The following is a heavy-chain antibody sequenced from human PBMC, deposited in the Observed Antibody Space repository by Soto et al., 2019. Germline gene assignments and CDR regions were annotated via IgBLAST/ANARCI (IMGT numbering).Heavy chain of an antibody. CDR1: GFTFSSYA. CDR3: AKEGYYGLFFMDV. D-gene: IGHD3-10*01. V-gene: IGHV3-23*01. J-gene: IGHJ6*02. Sequence: GGSLRLSCAASGFTFSSYAMSWVPQGSGKGMEWVSAISGSGGSTYYADSVKGRLTISRDNSKDTLYLQMNSMRAEDTAVYYCAKEGYYGLFFMDVWGQGTTVTV. CDR2: ISGSGGST.